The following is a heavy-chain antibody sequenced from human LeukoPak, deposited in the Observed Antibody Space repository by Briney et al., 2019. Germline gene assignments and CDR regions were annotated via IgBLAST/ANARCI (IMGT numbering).Heavy chain of an antibody. Sequence: ASETVSCTASGYTFTSNYIHWVRQAPGQGLEWMGMIYPRDGSTSYAQKFQGRVTVTRDTSTSTVHMELSGLRSEDTAVYYCARDQEGFDYWGQGTLVTVSS. CDR3: ARDQEGFDY. V-gene: IGHV1-46*01. CDR1: GYTFTSNY. CDR2: IYPRDGST. J-gene: IGHJ4*02.